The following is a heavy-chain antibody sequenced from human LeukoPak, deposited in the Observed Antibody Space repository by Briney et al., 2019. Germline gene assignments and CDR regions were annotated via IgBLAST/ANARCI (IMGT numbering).Heavy chain of an antibody. CDR1: GFTFSSYA. J-gene: IGHJ4*02. V-gene: IGHV3-30-3*01. CDR3: AREYGDSDYFDY. D-gene: IGHD4-17*01. CDR2: ISYDGSNK. Sequence: GGSLRLSCAASGFTFSSYAMHWVRQAPGKGLEWVAVISYDGSNKYYADSVKGRFTISRDNSKNTLYLQMNSLRAEDTAVYYCAREYGDSDYFDYWGQGTLVTVSS.